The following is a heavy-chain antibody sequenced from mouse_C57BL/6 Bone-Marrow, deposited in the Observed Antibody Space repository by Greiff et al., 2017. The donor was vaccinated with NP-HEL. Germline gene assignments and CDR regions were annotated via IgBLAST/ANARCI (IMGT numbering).Heavy chain of an antibody. Sequence: QVQLQQPGAELVKPGASVKLSCKASGYTFTSYWMHWVKQRPGRGLEWIGRIDPNSGGTKYNEKFKSKATLTVDKPSSTAYMQLSSLTSEDSAVYYCARSEKIFRYYYGPFDYWGQGTTLTVSS. V-gene: IGHV1-72*01. CDR1: GYTFTSYW. CDR3: ARSEKIFRYYYGPFDY. D-gene: IGHD1-1*01. J-gene: IGHJ2*01. CDR2: IDPNSGGT.